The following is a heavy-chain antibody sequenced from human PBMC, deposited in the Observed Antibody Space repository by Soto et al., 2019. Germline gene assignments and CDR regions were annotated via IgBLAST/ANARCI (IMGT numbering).Heavy chain of an antibody. CDR3: ARGNYYFWSGYPGLNYYYYYGMDV. Sequence: GGSLRLSCADSGFTFSRYAMHWVRQAPDKGLEGVAVISYDGSNKYYADSVKGRFTISRDNSKNTLYLQMNSLRAEDTAVYYCARGNYYFWSGYPGLNYYYYYGMDVWGQGTTVTVSS. CDR2: ISYDGSNK. V-gene: IGHV3-30-3*01. J-gene: IGHJ6*02. CDR1: GFTFSRYA. D-gene: IGHD3-3*01.